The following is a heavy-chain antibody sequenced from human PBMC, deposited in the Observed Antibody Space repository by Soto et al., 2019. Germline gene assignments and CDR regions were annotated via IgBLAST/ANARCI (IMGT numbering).Heavy chain of an antibody. V-gene: IGHV4-59*01. D-gene: IGHD6-13*01. Sequence: SETLSLTCTVSGGSISSYYWSWIRQPPGKGLEGIGYIYYSGSTNYNPSLKSRATISVDTSKNQYSLKLSSVTAADTAVYYCARADSSWYSLDYWGQGTLVTVSS. CDR3: ARADSSWYSLDY. CDR1: GGSISSYY. CDR2: IYYSGST. J-gene: IGHJ4*02.